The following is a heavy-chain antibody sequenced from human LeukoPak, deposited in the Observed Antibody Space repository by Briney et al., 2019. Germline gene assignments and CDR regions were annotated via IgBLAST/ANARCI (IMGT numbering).Heavy chain of an antibody. Sequence: SETLSLTCAVYGGSFSGYYWSWIRQPPGKGLEWIGEINHSGSTNYNPSLKSRVTISVDTSKNQFSLKLSSVTAADTAVYYCAGLWFGELFRFDPWGQGTLVTVSS. V-gene: IGHV4-34*01. CDR3: AGLWFGELFRFDP. D-gene: IGHD3-10*01. CDR2: INHSGST. J-gene: IGHJ5*02. CDR1: GGSFSGYY.